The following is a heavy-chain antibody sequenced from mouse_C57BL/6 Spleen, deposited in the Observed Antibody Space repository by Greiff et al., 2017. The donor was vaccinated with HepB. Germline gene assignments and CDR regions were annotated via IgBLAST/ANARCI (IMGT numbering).Heavy chain of an antibody. J-gene: IGHJ2*01. Sequence: VQLQQPGAELVKPGASVKLSCKASGYTFTSYWMHWVKQRPGQGLEWIGMIHPNSGSTNYNEKFKSKATLTVDKSSSTAYMQLSSLTSEDSAVYYCARQSTTVVARGYYFDYWGQGTTLTVSS. CDR1: GYTFTSYW. CDR3: ARQSTTVVARGYYFDY. V-gene: IGHV1-64*01. CDR2: IHPNSGST. D-gene: IGHD1-1*01.